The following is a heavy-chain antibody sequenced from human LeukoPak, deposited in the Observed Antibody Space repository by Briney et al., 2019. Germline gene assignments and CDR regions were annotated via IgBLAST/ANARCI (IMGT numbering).Heavy chain of an antibody. J-gene: IGHJ4*02. V-gene: IGHV4-34*01. CDR2: INHSGST. Sequence: SETLSLTCAVYGGSFSGYYWSWIRQPPGKGLEWIGEINHSGSTNYNPSLKSRVTISVDTSKNQFSLKLSSVTAADTAVYYCARGLSAIVYWGQGTLVTVSS. CDR3: ARGLSAIVY. CDR1: GGSFSGYY. D-gene: IGHD2-15*01.